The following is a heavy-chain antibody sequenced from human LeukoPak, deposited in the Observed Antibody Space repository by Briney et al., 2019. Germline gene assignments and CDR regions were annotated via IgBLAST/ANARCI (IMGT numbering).Heavy chain of an antibody. D-gene: IGHD3-9*01. V-gene: IGHV4-39*01. CDR1: GGSISSSSYY. Sequence: SETLSLTCTVSGGSISSSSYYWGWIRQPPGKGLEWIGSIYYSGSTYYNPFLKSRVTISVDTSKNQFSLKLSSVTAADTAVYYCARTDYDILTGYPYYFDYWGQGTLVTVSS. CDR2: IYYSGST. J-gene: IGHJ4*02. CDR3: ARTDYDILTGYPYYFDY.